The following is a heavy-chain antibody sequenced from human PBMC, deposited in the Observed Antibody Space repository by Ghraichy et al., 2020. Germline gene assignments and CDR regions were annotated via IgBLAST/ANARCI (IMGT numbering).Heavy chain of an antibody. CDR1: GFTFSSYG. D-gene: IGHD5-24*01. V-gene: IGHV3-33*01. Sequence: GGSLRLSCAASGFTFSSYGMHWVRQAPGKGLEWVAVIWYDGSNKYYADSVKGRFTISRDNSKNTLYLQMNSLRAEDTAVYYCARDPARWARRDGYPGIWGQGTMVTVSS. J-gene: IGHJ3*02. CDR3: ARDPARWARRDGYPGI. CDR2: IWYDGSNK.